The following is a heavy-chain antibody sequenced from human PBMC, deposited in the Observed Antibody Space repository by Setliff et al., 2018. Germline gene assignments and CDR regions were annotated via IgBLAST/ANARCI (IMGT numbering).Heavy chain of an antibody. CDR3: FGAGTCSY. CDR1: GFTFTSYT. Sequence: PGESLKISCVASGFTFTSYTMSWVRQAPGKGLEWLASINPHGSEKYYADSVKGRFTISRDNAKNSLSLQMNNPRTEDTAVYYCFGAGTCSYWGQGTLVTVSS. D-gene: IGHD3-10*01. J-gene: IGHJ4*02. CDR2: INPHGSEK. V-gene: IGHV3-7*01.